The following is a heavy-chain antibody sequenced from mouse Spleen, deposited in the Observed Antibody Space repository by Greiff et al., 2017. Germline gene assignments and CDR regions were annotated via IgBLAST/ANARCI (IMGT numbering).Heavy chain of an antibody. Sequence: EVMLVESGAELVRPGALVKLSCKASGFNIKDYYMHWVKQRPEQGLEWIGWIDPENGNTIYDPKFQGKASITADTSSNTAYLQLSSLTSEDTAVYYCARGVSGWYFDVWGAGTTVTVSS. CDR2: IDPENGNT. V-gene: IGHV14-1*02. J-gene: IGHJ1*01. D-gene: IGHD6-2*01. CDR1: GFNIKDYY. CDR3: ARGVSGWYFDV.